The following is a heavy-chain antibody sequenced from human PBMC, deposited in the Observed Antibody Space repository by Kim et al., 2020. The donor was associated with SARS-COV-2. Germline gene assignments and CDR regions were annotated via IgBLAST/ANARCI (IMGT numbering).Heavy chain of an antibody. CDR2: ISDNNGNT. D-gene: IGHD1-26*01. CDR1: GYTLRSYG. CDR3: ATTWSGGKAFIDAFDM. Sequence: ASVKVSCKASGYTLRSYGITWVRQAPGQGLEWMGRISDNNGNTDLAQKFQGRVTMTRDTSTTTAYMELRSLRSDDTAVYYCATTWSGGKAFIDAFDMWGQGTMVTVSS. V-gene: IGHV1-18*01. J-gene: IGHJ3*02.